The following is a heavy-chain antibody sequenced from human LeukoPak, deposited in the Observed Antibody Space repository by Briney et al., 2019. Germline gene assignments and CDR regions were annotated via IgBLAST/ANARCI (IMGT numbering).Heavy chain of an antibody. V-gene: IGHV4-39*07. Sequence: SETLSLTCTVSGGSLSSSSYYWGWICQPPGKALAWIGSIYYSGSTYYNPSLKSRVTISVDTSKNQFSLKLSSVTAADTAVYYCARDDMVRGMKYGMDVWGQGTTVTVSS. CDR1: GGSLSSSSYY. J-gene: IGHJ6*02. CDR2: IYYSGST. CDR3: ARDDMVRGMKYGMDV. D-gene: IGHD3-10*01.